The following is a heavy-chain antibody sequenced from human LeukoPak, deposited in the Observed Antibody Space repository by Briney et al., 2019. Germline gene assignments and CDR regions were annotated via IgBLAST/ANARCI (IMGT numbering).Heavy chain of an antibody. D-gene: IGHD6-13*01. CDR2: IIGNGGST. Sequence: GGSLRLSCETSGFRFYSYAMSWVRQAPGKGLEWVSGIIGNGGSTHYADSVKGRFTISRDNSKNTLYLQMNSLRAEDTAVYYCAKDRSWSLHYGMDVWGQGTTVNVSS. V-gene: IGHV3-23*01. CDR1: GFRFYSYA. CDR3: AKDRSWSLHYGMDV. J-gene: IGHJ6*02.